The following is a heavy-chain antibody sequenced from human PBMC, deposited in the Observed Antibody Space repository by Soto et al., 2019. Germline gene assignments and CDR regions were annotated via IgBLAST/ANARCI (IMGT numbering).Heavy chain of an antibody. Sequence: EFQLLESGGGLVQPGGSLRLSCAASGFTFSTNAMSWVRQAPGKGLEWVSTISGSDGRTYYADSVEGQFTISRDNSKNTLYLQMKSLRAEDTAVFYCAKHQIGWYDFDYWGQGTLVTVSS. D-gene: IGHD6-19*01. J-gene: IGHJ4*02. CDR2: ISGSDGRT. CDR1: GFTFSTNA. V-gene: IGHV3-23*01. CDR3: AKHQIGWYDFDY.